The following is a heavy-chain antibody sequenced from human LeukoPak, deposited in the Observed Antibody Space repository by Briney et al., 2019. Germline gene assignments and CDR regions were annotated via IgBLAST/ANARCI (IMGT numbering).Heavy chain of an antibody. D-gene: IGHD2-21*02. Sequence: ASVKVSCKSSGYTFTSYYMHWLRQPHAQGLEWMGIIYTSGGSTSYVQKFQGRVTMTKDTSTRTVYMELISLGSEDTALYYCASASVVVTAIPLVYWGQGTLVTVSS. CDR3: ASASVVVTAIPLVY. CDR1: GYTFTSYY. J-gene: IGHJ4*02. V-gene: IGHV1-46*01. CDR2: IYTSGGST.